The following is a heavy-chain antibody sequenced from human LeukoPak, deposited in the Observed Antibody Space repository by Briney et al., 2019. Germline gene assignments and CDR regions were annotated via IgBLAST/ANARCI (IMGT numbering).Heavy chain of an antibody. CDR1: GFTFSSYW. Sequence: GGSLRLSCAASGFTFSSYWMSWVRQAPGKGLEWVANIKQDGSEKYYVDSVKGRFTISRDNAKNSLYLQMNSLRAEDTAVYYCAREKKRGYSGYDYWGQGTLVTVSS. V-gene: IGHV3-7*01. CDR2: IKQDGSEK. J-gene: IGHJ4*02. CDR3: AREKKRGYSGYDY. D-gene: IGHD5-12*01.